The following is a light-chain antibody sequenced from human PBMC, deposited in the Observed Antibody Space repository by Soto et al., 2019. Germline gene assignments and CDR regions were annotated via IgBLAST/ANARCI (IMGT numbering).Light chain of an antibody. CDR1: DSSIGNIS. Sequence: QSVLTQPPSVSAAPAQNVTISCSRGDSSIGNISVSWYQQLPGRGPKLLIYYNDTRPSGIPDRFSGSKSGRSATLGITGLQTGDEANYYCGTWDNSLSAYGFGTGTKLTVL. V-gene: IGLV1-51*01. J-gene: IGLJ1*01. CDR2: YND. CDR3: GTWDNSLSAYG.